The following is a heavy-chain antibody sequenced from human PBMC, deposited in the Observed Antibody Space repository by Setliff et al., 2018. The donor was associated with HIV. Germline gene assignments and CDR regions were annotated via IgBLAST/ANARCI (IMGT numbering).Heavy chain of an antibody. CDR1: GGTFSSYA. J-gene: IGHJ5*02. Sequence: GASVKVSFKASGGTFSSYAISWVRQAPGQGLEWMGGIIPISGTVNYAQKFWGRVTITTHESTSTAYMELSSLRSEDTAVYYCARDFGGYCSSMSCPGLFDPWGQGTLVTVSS. D-gene: IGHD2-2*01. CDR2: IIPISGTV. CDR3: ARDFGGYCSSMSCPGLFDP. V-gene: IGHV1-69*05.